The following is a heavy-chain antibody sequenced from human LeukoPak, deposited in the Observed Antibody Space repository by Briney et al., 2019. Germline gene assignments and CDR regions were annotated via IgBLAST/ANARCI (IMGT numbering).Heavy chain of an antibody. V-gene: IGHV3-13*03. CDR1: GFTFSSSD. D-gene: IGHD2-21*01. J-gene: IGHJ6*03. CDR2: IGTAGDT. CDR3: CGGDCCILYYYYYMDV. Sequence: EGSLRLSCAACGFTFSSSDMHWVRQATGKGLEWVSVIGTAGDTYYPGSVKGQFTISRENAKNSLYLQMNSLRQDLKGGPFYCGGDCCILYYYYYMDVWGKGTTVTVSS.